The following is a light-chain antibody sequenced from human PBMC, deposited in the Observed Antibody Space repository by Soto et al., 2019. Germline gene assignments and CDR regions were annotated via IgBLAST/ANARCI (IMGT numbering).Light chain of an antibody. V-gene: IGKV3D-15*01. J-gene: IGKJ1*01. Sequence: EIVMTQSPATLSVSPGERATLSCRASQSVATNLAWYQQKPGQAPRLLIYGASTWATGTPARFSGSGFGTEFTLTISSLQSEDFAVYYCQQYYNWPPTWTFGQGTKVDIK. CDR3: QQYYNWPPTWT. CDR2: GAS. CDR1: QSVATN.